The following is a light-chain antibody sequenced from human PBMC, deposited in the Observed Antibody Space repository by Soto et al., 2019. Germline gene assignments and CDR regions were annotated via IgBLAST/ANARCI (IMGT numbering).Light chain of an antibody. CDR2: SNN. CDR3: AAWDDSLNGYV. CDR1: ISNIGSNT. Sequence: QSLLSQPPSACGTPGRRFGISCSGSISNIGSNTVNWYQQLPGTAPKLLIYSNNHRPSGVPDRFSGSKSGTSASLAISGLQSDDEADYYCAAWDDSLNGYVFATGTTVTVL. V-gene: IGLV1-44*01. J-gene: IGLJ1*01.